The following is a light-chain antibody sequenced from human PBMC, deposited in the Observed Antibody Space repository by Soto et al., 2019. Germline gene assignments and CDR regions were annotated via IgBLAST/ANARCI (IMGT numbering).Light chain of an antibody. Sequence: QSVMTQPSSVSGSPGQSITISCPGTSRDYGGYNYVSWYQQHPGKAPKLMIYDVSNRPSRVSNRFSGSKSGNTASLTISGLQAEDEADYYCSSYSSSSTLYVFGTGTKVTVL. V-gene: IGLV2-14*01. J-gene: IGLJ1*01. CDR2: DVS. CDR3: SSYSSSSTLYV. CDR1: SRDYGGYNY.